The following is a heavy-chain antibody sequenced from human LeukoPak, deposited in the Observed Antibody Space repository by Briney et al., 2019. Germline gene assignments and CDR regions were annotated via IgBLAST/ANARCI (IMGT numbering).Heavy chain of an antibody. CDR2: TYHSGST. J-gene: IGHJ4*02. Sequence: PSQTLSLTCTVSGGSISIGDSYWSWIRQPPGKGLEWIGYTYHSGSTYYNPSLKSRLTITVDTSKNKFSLNLNSVTAADTAVYYCARAHGSPSVRLFDDWGQGTLVTVSS. D-gene: IGHD3-10*01. CDR3: ARAHGSPSVRLFDD. V-gene: IGHV4-30-4*01. CDR1: GGSISIGDSY.